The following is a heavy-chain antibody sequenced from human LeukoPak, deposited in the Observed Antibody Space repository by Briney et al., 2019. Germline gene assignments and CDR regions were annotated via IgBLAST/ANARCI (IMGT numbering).Heavy chain of an antibody. CDR3: ARDLGVGYNLFDY. J-gene: IGHJ4*02. CDR2: IHTDNGDT. D-gene: IGHD5-24*01. Sequence: ASVKVSCKASGYNFISYAMHWVRQAPGQRLEWMGWIHTDNGDTKYSHYFLGRVTITRDTSANTAYMELSSLRSEDTAVYYCARDLGVGYNLFDYWGQGTLVTVSS. CDR1: GYNFISYA. V-gene: IGHV1-3*04.